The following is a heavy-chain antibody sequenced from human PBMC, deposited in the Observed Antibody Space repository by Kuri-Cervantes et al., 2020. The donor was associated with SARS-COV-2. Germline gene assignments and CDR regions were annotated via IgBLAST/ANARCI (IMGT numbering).Heavy chain of an antibody. Sequence: ASVKVSCKVSGYTLTELSMHWVRQAPGKGLEWMGGFDPEDGETIYAQKFQGRVTMTEDTSTDTAYMELSSLRSEDTAVYYCASSSAHLRDYRSLLGAFDIWGQGTMVTVSS. CDR3: ASSSAHLRDYRSLLGAFDI. CDR1: GYTLTELS. D-gene: IGHD4-11*01. CDR2: FDPEDGET. V-gene: IGHV1-24*01. J-gene: IGHJ3*02.